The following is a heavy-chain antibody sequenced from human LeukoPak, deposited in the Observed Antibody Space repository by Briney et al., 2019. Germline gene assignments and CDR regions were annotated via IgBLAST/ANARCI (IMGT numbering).Heavy chain of an antibody. Sequence: GGSLRLSCAASGFTFSSYSMNWVRQAPGKGLEWVPSISSSSSYIYYADSVKGRFTISRDNAKNSLYLQMNSLRAEDTAVYYCARVSGLLYGDYWAGYWGQGTLVTVSS. D-gene: IGHD4-17*01. CDR3: ARVSGLLYGDYWAGY. V-gene: IGHV3-21*01. J-gene: IGHJ4*02. CDR1: GFTFSSYS. CDR2: ISSSSSYI.